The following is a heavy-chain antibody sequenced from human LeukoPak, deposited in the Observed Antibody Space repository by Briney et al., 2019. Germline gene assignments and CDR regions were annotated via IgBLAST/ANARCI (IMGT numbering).Heavy chain of an antibody. CDR3: ASPNSSSWYLGY. V-gene: IGHV4-34*01. CDR2: INHSGST. Sequence: SSETLSLTCAVYGGSFSGYYWSWIRQPPGKGLEWIGEINHSGSTNCNPSLKSRVTISVDTSKNQFSLKLSSVTAADTAVYYCASPNSSSWYLGYWGQGTLVTVSS. CDR1: GGSFSGYY. D-gene: IGHD6-13*01. J-gene: IGHJ4*02.